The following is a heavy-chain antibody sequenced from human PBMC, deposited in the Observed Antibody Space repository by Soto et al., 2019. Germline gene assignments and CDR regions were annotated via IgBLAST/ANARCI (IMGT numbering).Heavy chain of an antibody. CDR2: INAGNGNT. CDR3: ARPGIAVAGTGAFDI. J-gene: IGHJ3*02. Sequence: GASVKVSCKASGYTFTSYAMHWVRQAPGQRLEWMGWINAGNGNTKYSQKFQGRVTITRDTSASTAYMELSSLRSEDTAVYYCARPGIAVAGTGAFDIWGQGTMVTVS. V-gene: IGHV1-3*01. D-gene: IGHD6-19*01. CDR1: GYTFTSYA.